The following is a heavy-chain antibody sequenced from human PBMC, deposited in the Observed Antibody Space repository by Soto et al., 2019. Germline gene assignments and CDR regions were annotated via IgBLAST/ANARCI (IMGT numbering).Heavy chain of an antibody. D-gene: IGHD3-10*01. J-gene: IGHJ5*02. CDR1: GGSISSSSYY. CDR2: IYYSGST. Sequence: SETLSLTCTVSGGSISSSSYYWGWIRHPPGKGLEWIGSIYYSGSTYYNPSLKSRVTISVDTSKNQFSLKLSSVTAADTAVYYCARSLRITMVRGVIPPISWFDPWGQGTLVTVSS. V-gene: IGHV4-39*01. CDR3: ARSLRITMVRGVIPPISWFDP.